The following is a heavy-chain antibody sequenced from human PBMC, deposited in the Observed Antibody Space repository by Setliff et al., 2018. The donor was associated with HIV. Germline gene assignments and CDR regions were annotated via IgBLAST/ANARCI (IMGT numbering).Heavy chain of an antibody. CDR2: ISSTGTYI. Sequence: LRLSCEASGFNFGDYIMNWVRQAPGKGLQWLSSISSTGTYIYYAASVEGRITVSRDNVRSSLFLQLSSLRADNTATYYCARAPGNWAFDFWGQGTPVTVSS. D-gene: IGHD1-1*01. CDR3: ARAPGNWAFDF. CDR1: GFNFGDYI. J-gene: IGHJ4*02. V-gene: IGHV3-21*06.